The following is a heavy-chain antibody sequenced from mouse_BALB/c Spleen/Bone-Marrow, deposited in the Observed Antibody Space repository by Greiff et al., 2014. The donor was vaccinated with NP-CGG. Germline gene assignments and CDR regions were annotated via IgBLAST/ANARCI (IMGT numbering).Heavy chain of an antibody. Sequence: DVKLVESGAELVRSGASVKLSCTASGFNIKDFYIYWVKQRPAQGLEWIGWIDPENGDTDYGPKFQGKATMTADTSSNTAYLQLSSLASEDTAVYYCNALYYDSDFDYWGQGTTLTVSS. CDR2: IDPENGDT. D-gene: IGHD2-4*01. V-gene: IGHV14-4*02. J-gene: IGHJ2*01. CDR1: GFNIKDFY. CDR3: NALYYDSDFDY.